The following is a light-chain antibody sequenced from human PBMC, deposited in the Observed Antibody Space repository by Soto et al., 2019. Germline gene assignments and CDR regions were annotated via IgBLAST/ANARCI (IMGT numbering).Light chain of an antibody. Sequence: AIRLTQSPSSLSASVGDRVTITCRASQGISSALAWYQQKPGKAPKLLIYDASSLESGVPSRFSGSGSGTEFTLTISSLQPEDFATYYCQQFNSYPRTFGQGTKVEIK. CDR2: DAS. CDR1: QGISSA. CDR3: QQFNSYPRT. V-gene: IGKV1-13*02. J-gene: IGKJ1*01.